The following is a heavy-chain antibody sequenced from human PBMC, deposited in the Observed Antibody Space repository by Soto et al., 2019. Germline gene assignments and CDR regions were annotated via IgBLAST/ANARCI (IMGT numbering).Heavy chain of an antibody. CDR3: ARGLSLSSYLDF. CDR1: GGPISSSGDY. CDR2: ISNSGST. V-gene: IGHV4-39*01. D-gene: IGHD3-3*02. Sequence: QLQLQESGPGLVKPSETLSLTCTVTGGPISSSGDYWGWVRQTPGKGLEWIGSISNSGSTYYNPSVRSRVSISVDTSKKQFALMQISVTAADTAVYYCARGLSLSSYLDFWGQGTLVTVSS. J-gene: IGHJ4*02.